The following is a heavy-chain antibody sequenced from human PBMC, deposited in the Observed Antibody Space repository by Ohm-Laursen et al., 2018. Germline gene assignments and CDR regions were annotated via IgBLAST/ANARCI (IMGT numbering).Heavy chain of an antibody. CDR1: GESFSGFY. J-gene: IGHJ4*02. D-gene: IGHD2-2*01. CDR3: ARGGVHCYAL. CDR2: INHSGNT. V-gene: IGHV4-34*01. Sequence: SDTLSLTCAVYGESFSGFYWNWIRQSPGKGLEWIGEINHSGNTNYNPSLKSRVTISVDTSKNQFSLKLNSVTATDTAVYYCARGGVHCYALWGQGTLVTVSS.